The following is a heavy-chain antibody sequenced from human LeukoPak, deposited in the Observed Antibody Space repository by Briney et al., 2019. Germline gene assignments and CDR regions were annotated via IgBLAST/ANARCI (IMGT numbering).Heavy chain of an antibody. CDR3: ARDGQQLGHHDGFDI. CDR2: ISDYNGNT. CDR1: GYTFTSYG. V-gene: IGHV1-18*01. Sequence: ATVKVSCKASGYTFTSYGITWVRQAPGQGLEWMGWISDYNGNTDYAQEFQGRVTMTTDTSTSTAYMELRSLRSDDTAVYYCARDGQQLGHHDGFDIWGQGTMVTVS. D-gene: IGHD6-13*01. J-gene: IGHJ3*02.